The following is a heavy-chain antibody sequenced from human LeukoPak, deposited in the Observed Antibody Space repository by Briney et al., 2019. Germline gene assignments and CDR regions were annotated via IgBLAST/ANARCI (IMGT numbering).Heavy chain of an antibody. CDR1: GYSISSGYY. CDR2: ISGSGDST. D-gene: IGHD3-10*01. J-gene: IGHJ4*02. CDR3: AKGYYGSGSYHVFDY. V-gene: IGHV3-23*01. Sequence: ETLSLTCTVSGYSISSGYYWGWIRQPPGKGLEWVSAISGSGDSTYYADSVRGRFTISRDNSKNILYLQMTSLRAEDTAVYYCAKGYYGSGSYHVFDYWGQGTLVTVSS.